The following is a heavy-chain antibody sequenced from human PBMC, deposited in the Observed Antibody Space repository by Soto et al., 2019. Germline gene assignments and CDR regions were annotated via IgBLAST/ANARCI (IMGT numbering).Heavy chain of an antibody. V-gene: IGHV4-61*01. D-gene: IGHD6-25*01. CDR1: GGSVSSGSYY. Sequence: QVQLQESGPGLVKPSETLSLTCTVSGGSVSSGSYYWTWIRQPPGKRMECIGYIHFSGRTNYNPSLETRVTSSPDTSRDQFSLKLNSVTAADTAVYYCVRGPATRSGAFDIWGQGTMVTVSS. J-gene: IGHJ3*02. CDR3: VRGPATRSGAFDI. CDR2: IHFSGRT.